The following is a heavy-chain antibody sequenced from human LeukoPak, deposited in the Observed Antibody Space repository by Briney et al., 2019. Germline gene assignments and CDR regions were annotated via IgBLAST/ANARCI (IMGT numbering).Heavy chain of an antibody. V-gene: IGHV3-30*02. J-gene: IGHJ6*03. D-gene: IGHD4-17*01. CDR3: AKRGGTKVTTSNLHMDV. Sequence: GGSLRLSCAASGFTFSSYGMHWVRQAPGKGLEWVAFIGYDGSNKYTADSARGRFTLSRDNSKDTLYLQMNSLRAEDTAVYYCAKRGGTKVTTSNLHMDVWGKGATVTVSS. CDR1: GFTFSSYG. CDR2: IGYDGSNK.